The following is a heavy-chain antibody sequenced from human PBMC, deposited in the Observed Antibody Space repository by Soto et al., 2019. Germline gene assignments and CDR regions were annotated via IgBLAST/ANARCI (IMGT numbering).Heavy chain of an antibody. D-gene: IGHD4-17*01. V-gene: IGHV4-30-2*01. CDR1: GGSISSGGYS. J-gene: IGHJ5*02. CDR3: ARDGRHDYGGLSWFDA. Sequence: SETLSLTCAVSGGSISSGGYSWSWIRQPPGKGLEWIGYIYHSASTYYNPSLKSRVTISVDRSKNQFSLNLHSVTAADTAVYYCARDGRHDYGGLSWFDAWGQGTLVTVSS. CDR2: IYHSAST.